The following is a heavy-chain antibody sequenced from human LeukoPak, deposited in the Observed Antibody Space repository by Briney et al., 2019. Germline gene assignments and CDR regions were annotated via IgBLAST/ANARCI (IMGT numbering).Heavy chain of an antibody. J-gene: IGHJ3*02. D-gene: IGHD2-2*02. Sequence: SETLSLTCTVSGGSISSGDYYWSWIRQPPGKGLEWIGYIYYSGSTYYNPSLKSRVTISVDTSKNQFSLKLSPVTAADTAVYYCARVTHCSSTSCYRAKAFDIWGQGTMVTVSS. CDR1: GGSISSGDYY. V-gene: IGHV4-30-4*01. CDR2: IYYSGST. CDR3: ARVTHCSSTSCYRAKAFDI.